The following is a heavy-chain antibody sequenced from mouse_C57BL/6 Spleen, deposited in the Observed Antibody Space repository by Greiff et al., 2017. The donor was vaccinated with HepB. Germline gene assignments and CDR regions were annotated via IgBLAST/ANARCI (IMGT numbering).Heavy chain of an antibody. CDR2: IYPGSGST. D-gene: IGHD2-3*01. J-gene: IGHJ3*01. Sequence: QVQLQQPGAELVKPGASVKMSCKASGYTFTSYWITWVKQRPGQGLEWIGDIYPGSGSTNYNEKFKSKATLTVDISSSTAYMQLSSLTSEDSAVYYCARDGYYGAYWGQGTLVTVSA. V-gene: IGHV1-55*01. CDR1: GYTFTSYW. CDR3: ARDGYYGAY.